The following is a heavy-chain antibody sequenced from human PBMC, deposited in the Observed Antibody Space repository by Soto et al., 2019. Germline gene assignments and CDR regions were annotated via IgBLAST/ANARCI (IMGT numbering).Heavy chain of an antibody. CDR2: MNPNSGNT. Sequence: GASVKVSCKASGYTFTSYDINWVRQATGQGLEWMGWMNPNSGNTGYAQKFRGRVTMTRNTSISTAYMELSSLRSEDTAVYYCAREGDPSYYYDSSGYNPSDYWGQGTLVTVSS. CDR3: AREGDPSYYYDSSGYNPSDY. V-gene: IGHV1-8*01. J-gene: IGHJ4*02. D-gene: IGHD3-22*01. CDR1: GYTFTSYD.